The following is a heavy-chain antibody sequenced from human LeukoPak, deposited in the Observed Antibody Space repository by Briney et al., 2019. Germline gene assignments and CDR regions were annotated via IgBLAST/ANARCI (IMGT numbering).Heavy chain of an antibody. D-gene: IGHD6-13*01. J-gene: IGHJ4*02. Sequence: AGTLCLSCTASGFTFSSYSMNWVRQPPGKGLEWVSSISSSSSYIYYADSVKGRFTIYRDNAKNSLYLQMNSMRAEDTAVYYCARVGGDSSSWYRLVPIDYWGQGTLVTVSS. CDR2: ISSSSSYI. V-gene: IGHV3-21*01. CDR1: GFTFSSYS. CDR3: ARVGGDSSSWYRLVPIDY.